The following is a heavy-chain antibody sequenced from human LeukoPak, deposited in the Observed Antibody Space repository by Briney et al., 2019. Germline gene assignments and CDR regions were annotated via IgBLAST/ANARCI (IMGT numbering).Heavy chain of an antibody. CDR1: GGSISRYY. CDR3: ARDGRYYDSSGYIRGFDY. CDR2: KDYSGST. J-gene: IGHJ4*02. D-gene: IGHD3-22*01. V-gene: IGHV4-59*12. Sequence: SETLSLTCTVSGGSISRYYWSWIRQPPGKGLEWIGYKDYSGSTNYNCSLKSRVTISVDTSKNQFSLKLSSVTAADTAVYYCARDGRYYDSSGYIRGFDYWGQGTLVTVSS.